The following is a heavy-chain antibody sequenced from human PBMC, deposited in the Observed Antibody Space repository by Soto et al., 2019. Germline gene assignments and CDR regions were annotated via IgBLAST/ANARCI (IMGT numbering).Heavy chain of an antibody. J-gene: IGHJ4*02. CDR1: GFTFSSYG. D-gene: IGHD3-10*01. CDR3: ARGHPTGRLDPSGSYLY. Sequence: QVQLVESGGGVVQPGRSLRLSCAASGFTFSSYGMHWVRQAPGKGLEWVAVISYDGSNKYYADSVKGRFTISRDNSKTTLYLQMNSLRAEDTAVYYCARGHPTGRLDPSGSYLYRGQGTLVTVSS. CDR2: ISYDGSNK. V-gene: IGHV3-30*03.